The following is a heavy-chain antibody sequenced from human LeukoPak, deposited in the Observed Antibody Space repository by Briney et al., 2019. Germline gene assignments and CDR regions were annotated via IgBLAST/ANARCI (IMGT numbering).Heavy chain of an antibody. Sequence: SETLSLTCTVSGGAISGYYWSWIRQPPGKGLEWIGYIHYSGSTNYSPSLKSRVIISLDTSMDQFSLNLNSVTAADTAVYYCTREGRYPHCSGGICAAYFDYWGQGALVTVSS. CDR3: TREGRYPHCSGGICAAYFDY. CDR1: GGAISGYY. D-gene: IGHD2-15*01. V-gene: IGHV4-59*01. J-gene: IGHJ4*02. CDR2: IHYSGST.